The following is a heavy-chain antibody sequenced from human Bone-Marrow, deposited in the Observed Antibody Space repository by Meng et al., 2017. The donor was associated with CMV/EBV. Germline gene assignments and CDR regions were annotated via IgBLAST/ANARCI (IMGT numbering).Heavy chain of an antibody. CDR3: ARRREYCSSTSCYIGPRYYYYGMDV. D-gene: IGHD2-2*02. Sequence: ASVKVSCKASGYTFTGYYMHWVRQAPGQGLEWMGWINPNSGGTNYAQKFQGRVTMTRDTSISTAYMELSRLRSDDTAVYYFARRREYCSSTSCYIGPRYYYYGMDVWGQGTTVTVSS. CDR2: INPNSGGT. CDR1: GYTFTGYY. V-gene: IGHV1-2*02. J-gene: IGHJ6*02.